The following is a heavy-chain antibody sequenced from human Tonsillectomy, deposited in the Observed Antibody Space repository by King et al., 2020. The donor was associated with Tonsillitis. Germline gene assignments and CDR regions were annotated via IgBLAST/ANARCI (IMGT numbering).Heavy chain of an antibody. J-gene: IGHJ3*02. CDR1: GGSISSYY. V-gene: IGHV4-59*01. Sequence: VQLQESGPGLVKPSETLSLTCTVSGGSISSYYWSWIRQPPGKGLEWLGYIYYSGSTNYNPSLKSRVTISVDASKNQFSLKLTSVTAADTAVYYCARGLSMITFGGVISIDAFDIWGQGTMVTVSS. D-gene: IGHD3-16*02. CDR2: IYYSGST. CDR3: ARGLSMITFGGVISIDAFDI.